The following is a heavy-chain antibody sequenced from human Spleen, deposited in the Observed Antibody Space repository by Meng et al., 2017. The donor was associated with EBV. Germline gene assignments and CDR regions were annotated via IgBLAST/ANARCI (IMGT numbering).Heavy chain of an antibody. J-gene: IGHJ4*02. D-gene: IGHD1-26*01. CDR2: INHSGST. V-gene: IGHV4-34*01. Sequence: LQQWGSCVCKHVASLSLTCAVYGGSFSGYYWSWIRQPPGKGREWIGEINHSGSTNYNPSLKSRVTISVDTSKNQFSLKLSSVTAADTAVYYCAMSGSYWDYWGQGTLVTVSS. CDR3: AMSGSYWDY. CDR1: GGSFSGYY.